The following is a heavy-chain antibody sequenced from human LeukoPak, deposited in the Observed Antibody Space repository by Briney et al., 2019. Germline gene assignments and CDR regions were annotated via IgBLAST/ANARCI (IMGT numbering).Heavy chain of an antibody. CDR2: ISGSGGST. V-gene: IGHV3-23*01. D-gene: IGHD3-9*01. Sequence: GGSLRLSCAASGFTFSSYAISWVRQAQGKGLEWVSAISGSGGSTYYADSVKGRFTISRDNSKNTLYLQMNSLRAEDTAVYYCAKDPFLRYFDWLLDYWGQGTLVSVSS. J-gene: IGHJ4*02. CDR1: GFTFSSYA. CDR3: AKDPFLRYFDWLLDY.